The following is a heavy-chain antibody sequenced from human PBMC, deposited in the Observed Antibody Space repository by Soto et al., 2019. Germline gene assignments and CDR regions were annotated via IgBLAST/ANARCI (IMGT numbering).Heavy chain of an antibody. J-gene: IGHJ6*02. CDR2: ISGSSSNT. Sequence: GGSLRLSCAAYGFTFSSYSMNWVRRAPGKGLEWVSYISGSSSNTYYADSVKGRFTISRDNAKNSLYLEMNSLRAEDTAVYYCARRGFENPVVWGQGTTVTVSS. CDR3: ARRGFENPVV. V-gene: IGHV3-48*01. CDR1: GFTFSSYS.